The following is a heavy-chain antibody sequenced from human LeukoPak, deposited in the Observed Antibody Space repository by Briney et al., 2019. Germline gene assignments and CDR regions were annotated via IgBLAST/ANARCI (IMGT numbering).Heavy chain of an antibody. J-gene: IGHJ4*02. CDR3: ARNYYDSSGFCDY. Sequence: ASVKVSCKASGYTFTGYYMHWVRQAPGQGLEWMGWINPNSGGTNYAQKFQGRVTMTRDTSISRAYMELSRLRSDDTAVYYCARNYYDSSGFCDYWGQGTLVTVSS. D-gene: IGHD3-22*01. CDR1: GYTFTGYY. CDR2: INPNSGGT. V-gene: IGHV1-2*02.